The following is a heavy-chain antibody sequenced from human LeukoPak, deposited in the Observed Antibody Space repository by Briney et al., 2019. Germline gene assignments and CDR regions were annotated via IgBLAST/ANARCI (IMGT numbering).Heavy chain of an antibody. CDR2: IYYSGST. Sequence: SETLSLTCSVSGGSISSYYWSWVRQPPGKGLEWVGYIYYSGSTNYNPSLRSRVTISADTSKNQFSLKLRSVTAADTAVYYCARSSGYGNRFDPWGQGTLVTVSS. CDR3: ARSSGYGNRFDP. CDR1: GGSISSYY. V-gene: IGHV4-59*01. D-gene: IGHD5-12*01. J-gene: IGHJ5*02.